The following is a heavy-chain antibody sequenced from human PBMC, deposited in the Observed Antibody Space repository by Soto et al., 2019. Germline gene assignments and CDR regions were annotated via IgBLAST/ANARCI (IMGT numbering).Heavy chain of an antibody. V-gene: IGHV3-30-3*01. Sequence: QVQLVESGGGVVQPGRSLRLSCAASGFTFSSYAMHWVRQAPGKGLEWVAVISYDGSNKYYADSVKGRFTISRDNSKNTLHMQINSLRAEDTAVYYCARGRDDDSTSYGINLYYWCQGTLVTVSS. CDR3: ARGRDDDSTSYGINLYY. CDR2: ISYDGSNK. J-gene: IGHJ4*02. D-gene: IGHD4-4*01. CDR1: GFTFSSYA.